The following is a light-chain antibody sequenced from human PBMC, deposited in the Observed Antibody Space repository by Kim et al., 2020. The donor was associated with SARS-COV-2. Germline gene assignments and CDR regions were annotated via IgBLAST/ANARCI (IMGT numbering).Light chain of an antibody. Sequence: VLTQSPGTLSLSPGERATLSCRASQSVCSNCLAWYQQKPGQAPRLLIYSASTRATAIPDRFSGSGSGTDFTLSISRLEPEDSAVYYCQQYGIAPPYTLGQGTKLEI. V-gene: IGKV3-20*01. J-gene: IGKJ2*01. CDR3: QQYGIAPPYT. CDR2: SAS. CDR1: QSVCSNC.